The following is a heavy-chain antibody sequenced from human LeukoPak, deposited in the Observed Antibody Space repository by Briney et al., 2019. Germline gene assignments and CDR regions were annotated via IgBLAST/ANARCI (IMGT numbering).Heavy chain of an antibody. J-gene: IGHJ4*02. CDR2: ISGSGGST. CDR3: ARGPRDGYNYPDY. CDR1: GFTFSSYA. V-gene: IGHV3-23*01. Sequence: GGSLRLPCAASGFTFSSYAMSWVRQAPGKGLEWVSAISGSGGSTYYADSVKGRFTISRDNSKNTLYLQMNSLRAEDTAVYYCARGPRDGYNYPDYWGQGTLVTVSS. D-gene: IGHD5-24*01.